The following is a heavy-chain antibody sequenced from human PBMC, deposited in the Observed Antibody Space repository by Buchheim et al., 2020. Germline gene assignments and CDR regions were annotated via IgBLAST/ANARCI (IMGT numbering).Heavy chain of an antibody. CDR1: GFTVSSNY. Sequence: EVQLVESGGGLVQPGGSLRLSCAASGFTVSSNYMSWVRQAPGKGLEWVSVIYSGGSTYYADSVKGRSTISRDNSKNTLYLQMNSLRAEDTAVYYCARDPGIAAAGTFVRIYYYGMDVWGQGTT. CDR3: ARDPGIAAAGTFVRIYYYGMDV. V-gene: IGHV3-66*01. J-gene: IGHJ6*02. CDR2: IYSGGST. D-gene: IGHD6-13*01.